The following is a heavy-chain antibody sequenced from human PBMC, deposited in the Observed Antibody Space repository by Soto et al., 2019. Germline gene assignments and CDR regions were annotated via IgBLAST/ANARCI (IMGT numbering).Heavy chain of an antibody. V-gene: IGHV3-11*06. J-gene: IGHJ4*02. CDR1: GFTLSDYY. CDR2: ISSSSSYT. CDR3: ASIGGGEYTP. D-gene: IGHD4-17*01. Sequence: GGSLRLSCAASGFTLSDYYMSWIRQAPGKGLEWVSYISSSSSYTNYADSVKGRFTISRDNAKNSLYLQMNSLRAEDTAVYYCASIGGGEYTPWGQGTLVTVSS.